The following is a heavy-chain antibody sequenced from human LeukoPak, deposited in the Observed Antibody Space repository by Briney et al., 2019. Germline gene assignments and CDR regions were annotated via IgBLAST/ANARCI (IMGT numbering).Heavy chain of an antibody. J-gene: IGHJ4*02. Sequence: AGGSLRLSCAASGFTFSSYGMSWVRQAPGKGLEWVSAISGSGGSTYYADSVKGRFTISRDNSKNTLYLQMNSLRAEDTAVYYCAKNDGRVATTWSNYWGQGTLVTVSS. CDR3: AKNDGRVATTWSNY. CDR1: GFTFSSYG. D-gene: IGHD5-12*01. CDR2: ISGSGGST. V-gene: IGHV3-23*01.